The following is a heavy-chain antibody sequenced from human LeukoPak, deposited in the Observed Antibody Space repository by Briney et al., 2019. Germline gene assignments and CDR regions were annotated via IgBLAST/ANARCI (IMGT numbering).Heavy chain of an antibody. J-gene: IGHJ6*02. V-gene: IGHV3-23*01. CDR3: AKADSGGGSRDYYYGMDV. CDR2: ISGSGGST. Sequence: PGGSLRLSCAASGFTFSSYAMSWVRQAPGKGLEWVSAISGSGGSTYYADSVKGRFTISRDNAKDSLYLQMNSLRAEDTALYYCAKADSGGGSRDYYYGMDVWGQGTTVTVSS. D-gene: IGHD2-15*01. CDR1: GFTFSSYA.